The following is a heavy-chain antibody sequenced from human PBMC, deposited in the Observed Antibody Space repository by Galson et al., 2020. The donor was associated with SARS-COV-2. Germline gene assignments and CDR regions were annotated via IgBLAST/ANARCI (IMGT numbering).Heavy chain of an antibody. Sequence: GESLKISCKGSGYSFTNHWIGWVRQMPGKGLEWMGIIYPGDSDTRYSPSFRGHVTISVDKSVSIAYLQWNSLKASDTAMYYCARIYSRESARFDYWGQGTLVTVSS. J-gene: IGHJ4*02. D-gene: IGHD6-13*01. CDR1: GYSFTNHW. CDR3: ARIYSRESARFDY. CDR2: IYPGDSDT. V-gene: IGHV5-51*01.